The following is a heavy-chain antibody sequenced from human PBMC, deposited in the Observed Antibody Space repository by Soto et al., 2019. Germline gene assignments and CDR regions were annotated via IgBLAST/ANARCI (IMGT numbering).Heavy chain of an antibody. CDR1: GYTFNNYA. D-gene: IGHD2-21*02. CDR3: ARVTFHRFDN. Sequence: QVQLVQSGAEAKKPGASVKVSCQASGYTFNNYALHWVRQAPGQRLEWMGWIHAGQGNTRYSQDYNDRVTITRDTSARTAYLELSSLKSEDTAIYYCARVTFHRFDNWGQGTLVAVSS. J-gene: IGHJ5*02. CDR2: IHAGQGNT. V-gene: IGHV1-3*01.